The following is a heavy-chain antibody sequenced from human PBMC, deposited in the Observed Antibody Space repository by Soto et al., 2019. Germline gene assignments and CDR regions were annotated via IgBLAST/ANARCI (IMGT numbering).Heavy chain of an antibody. CDR3: ARAHYTYDFWSGYPYYFDY. V-gene: IGHV4-30-4*01. CDR2: IYYSGST. J-gene: IGHJ4*02. CDR1: GGSISSGDYY. D-gene: IGHD3-3*01. Sequence: PSVTLCLTCTVSGGSISSGDYYWSWIRQPPGKGLEWIGYIYYSGSTYYNPSLKSRVTISVDTSKNQFSLKLSSVTAADTAVYYCARAHYTYDFWSGYPYYFDYWGQGTLVTVSS.